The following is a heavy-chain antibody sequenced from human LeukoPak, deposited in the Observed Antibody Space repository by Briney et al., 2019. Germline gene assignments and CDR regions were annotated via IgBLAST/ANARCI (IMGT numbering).Heavy chain of an antibody. CDR3: ARTAYSSSWNFDY. J-gene: IGHJ4*02. D-gene: IGHD6-13*01. CDR1: GITVSTTY. CDR2: IYSGGST. Sequence: GGSLRLSCAASGITVSTTYMTWVRQAPGKGLEWVSVIYSGGSTSYADSVKGRFTISRDNSKDTLYLQMNSLRVEDTAVYYCARTAYSSSWNFDYWGQGTLVTVSS. V-gene: IGHV3-53*01.